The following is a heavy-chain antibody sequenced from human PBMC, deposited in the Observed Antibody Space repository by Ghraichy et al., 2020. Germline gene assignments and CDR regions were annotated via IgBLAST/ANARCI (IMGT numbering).Heavy chain of an antibody. J-gene: IGHJ5*01. CDR2: IKQDGSTK. Sequence: GSLRLSCAASAFTFGTYWMGWVRQAPGKGLEWVANIKQDGSTKSYVDSVKGRFTISRDNAKNSLYLQMNSLRTEDTAVYYCARVEGYGWFDSWGQGTLVTVSS. CDR1: AFTFGTYW. V-gene: IGHV3-7*01. CDR3: ARVEGYGWFDS. D-gene: IGHD5-18*01.